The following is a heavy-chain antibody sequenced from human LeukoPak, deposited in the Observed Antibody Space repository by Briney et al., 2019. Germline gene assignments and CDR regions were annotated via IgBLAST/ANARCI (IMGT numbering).Heavy chain of an antibody. D-gene: IGHD3-10*01. Sequence: RPSETLSLTCAVSGGSISSSNWWNWVRQSPGKGLEWIGEIYHSGSTNYNPSLKSRVTISIDKSKNQFSLKLNSVTAADTAVYYCARGGYYGSGSKFDYWGQGTLVTVSS. CDR2: IYHSGST. CDR3: ARGGYYGSGSKFDY. CDR1: GGSISSSNW. J-gene: IGHJ4*02. V-gene: IGHV4-4*02.